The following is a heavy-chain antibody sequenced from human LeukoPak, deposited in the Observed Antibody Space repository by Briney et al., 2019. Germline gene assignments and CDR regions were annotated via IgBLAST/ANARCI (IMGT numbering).Heavy chain of an antibody. D-gene: IGHD3-3*01. CDR1: GGSISSSNW. Sequence: PSETLSLTCAVSGGSISSSNWWSWVRQPPGKGLEWIGEIYHSGSTNYNPSLKSRVTISVDTSKNQFSLKLSSVTAADTAVYYCARVNYDFWSGYPGAFDIWGQGTMVTASS. V-gene: IGHV4-4*02. CDR2: IYHSGST. CDR3: ARVNYDFWSGYPGAFDI. J-gene: IGHJ3*02.